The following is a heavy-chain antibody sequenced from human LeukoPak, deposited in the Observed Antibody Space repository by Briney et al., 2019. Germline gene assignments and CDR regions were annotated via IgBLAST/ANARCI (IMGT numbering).Heavy chain of an antibody. V-gene: IGHV1-2*02. CDR3: ASEAPGGDSGNRRDHFDY. D-gene: IGHD2-21*02. Sequence: ASVKVSCKASGYIVTSYYIHWVRQAPGQGLEWMGWINPNSGVTNNAQKFQGRVTMTRDTSFSTAYMDLTRLTSDDTAVYYCASEAPGGDSGNRRDHFDYWGQGTLVTVSS. J-gene: IGHJ4*02. CDR1: GYIVTSYY. CDR2: INPNSGVT.